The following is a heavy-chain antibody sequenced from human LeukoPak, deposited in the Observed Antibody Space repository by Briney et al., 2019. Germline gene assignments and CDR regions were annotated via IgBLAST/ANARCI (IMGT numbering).Heavy chain of an antibody. CDR1: GFTFSSYN. Sequence: GGSLRLSCVVSGFTFSSYNFNWVRQAPGKGLEWVSSIGISTTYIYYADSVTGRFTISRDNAKNSLYLQMNSLRAEDTAVYYCARGPVTTFDYWGQGTLVTVSS. V-gene: IGHV3-21*01. D-gene: IGHD3-22*01. J-gene: IGHJ4*02. CDR2: IGISTTYI. CDR3: ARGPVTTFDY.